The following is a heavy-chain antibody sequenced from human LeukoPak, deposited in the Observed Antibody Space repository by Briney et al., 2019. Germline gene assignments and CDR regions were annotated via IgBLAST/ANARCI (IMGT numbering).Heavy chain of an antibody. CDR1: GGSFSGYY. V-gene: IGHV4-34*01. CDR2: INHSGST. D-gene: IGHD6-19*01. CDR3: ARGDNAGSGWFNWFDP. J-gene: IGHJ5*02. Sequence: SETLSLTCAVYGGSFSGYYWSWIRQPPGKGLEWIGEINHSGSTNYNPSLKSRVTISVDASKNQFSLKLSSVTAADTAVYYCARGDNAGSGWFNWFDPWGQGTLVTVSS.